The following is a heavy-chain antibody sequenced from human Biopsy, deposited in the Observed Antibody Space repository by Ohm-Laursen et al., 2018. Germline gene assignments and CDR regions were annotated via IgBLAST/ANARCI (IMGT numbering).Heavy chain of an antibody. D-gene: IGHD2-8*01. V-gene: IGHV4-34*08. CDR2: INQAGTT. CDR1: GKTFSDYQ. CDR3: GNEVHGKDY. Sequence: GTLSLTCSVFGKTFSDYQWSWIRQPPGKGLEWIGQINQAGTTNYNPSLKSRVSISADASKYEFSLRLTSVTAADTAVYLCGNEVHGKDYWGLGAQVTVSS. J-gene: IGHJ4*02.